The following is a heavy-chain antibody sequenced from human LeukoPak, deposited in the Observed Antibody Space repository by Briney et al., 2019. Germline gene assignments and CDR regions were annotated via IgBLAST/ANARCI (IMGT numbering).Heavy chain of an antibody. CDR2: INPNSGGT. CDR1: GYTFTGYY. V-gene: IGHV1-2*02. J-gene: IGHJ4*02. CDR3: ARTDDIFTGYPIGPFDF. Sequence: GASVKVSCKASGYTFTGYYMHWVRQAPGQGLEWMGWINPNSGGTNYAQKFQGRVTMTTETSTSVAYMELTSLRSDDTAVYYCARTDDIFTGYPIGPFDFWGQGTLVTVSS. D-gene: IGHD3-9*01.